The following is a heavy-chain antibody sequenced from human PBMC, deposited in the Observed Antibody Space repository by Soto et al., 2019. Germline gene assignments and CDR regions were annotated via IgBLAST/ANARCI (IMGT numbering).Heavy chain of an antibody. CDR3: AKDQAGDMSL. CDR1: GGSFRNSG. V-gene: IGHV1-69*05. CDR2: IIPLFGKS. Sequence: VQLVQSGPEVTKPGSSVKVSCKASGGSFRNSGISWVRQAPGQGLQWIGGIIPLFGKSDYRQEFQGRVTLTTDESKTTAYMEMSSLRSEDSATYYCAKDQAGDMSLWGQGTLVTVSS. D-gene: IGHD2-21*01. J-gene: IGHJ4*02.